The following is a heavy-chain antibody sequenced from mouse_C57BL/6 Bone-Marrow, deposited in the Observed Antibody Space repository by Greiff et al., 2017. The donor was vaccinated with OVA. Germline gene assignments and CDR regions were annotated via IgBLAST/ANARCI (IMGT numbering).Heavy chain of an antibody. CDR3: ARDDYYPYYFDY. CDR2: ISGGGGNT. D-gene: IGHD2-3*01. Sequence: EVQVVESGGGLVKPGGSLKLSCAASGFTFSSYTMSWVRQTPEKRLEWVATISGGGGNTYYPDSVKGRFTISRDNAKHTLYLQMSSLRSEDTALYYCARDDYYPYYFDYWGQGTTLTVSS. CDR1: GFTFSSYT. J-gene: IGHJ2*01. V-gene: IGHV5-9*01.